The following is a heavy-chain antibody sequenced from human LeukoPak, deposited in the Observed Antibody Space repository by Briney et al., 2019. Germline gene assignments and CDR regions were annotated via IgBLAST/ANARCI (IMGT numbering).Heavy chain of an antibody. J-gene: IGHJ4*02. Sequence: GGSLGLSCAASGFTFNSYAMSWVRQVPGKGLEWVSAISDSGGTTYYADSVKGRFTISRDNSKNTLYLQMNSLRAEDTAVYYCAKVGRFTIVVVPAADLDYWGQGTLVTVSS. V-gene: IGHV3-23*01. CDR3: AKVGRFTIVVVPAADLDY. CDR2: ISDSGGTT. D-gene: IGHD2-2*01. CDR1: GFTFNSYA.